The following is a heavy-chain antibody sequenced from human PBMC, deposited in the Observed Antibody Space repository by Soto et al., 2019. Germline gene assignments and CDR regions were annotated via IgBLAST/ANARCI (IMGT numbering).Heavy chain of an antibody. J-gene: IGHJ4*02. D-gene: IGHD6-13*01. CDR1: GFTFSSYG. Sequence: QVQLVESGGGVVQPGRSLRLSCAASGFTFSSYGMHWVRQAPGKGLEWVAVISYDGSNKYYADSVKGRFTISRDNSKNTLYLQMNSLRAEDTAVYYSAKDLSSSSFDYWGQGTLFTVSS. CDR3: AKDLSSSSFDY. V-gene: IGHV3-30*18. CDR2: ISYDGSNK.